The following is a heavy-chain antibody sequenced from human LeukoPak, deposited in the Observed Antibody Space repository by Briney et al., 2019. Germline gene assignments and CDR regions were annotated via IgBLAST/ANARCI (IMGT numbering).Heavy chain of an antibody. Sequence: SETLSLTCTVSGGSVSSGSSYWSWIRQPPGKGLEWIGYIYYSGSTNYDPSLKSRVTISVDTSKNQFSLKLSSVTAADTAVYYCARLNYYDSSGTYWGQGTLVTVSS. CDR3: ARLNYYDSSGTY. CDR1: GGSVSSGSSY. D-gene: IGHD3-22*01. CDR2: IYYSGST. V-gene: IGHV4-61*01. J-gene: IGHJ4*02.